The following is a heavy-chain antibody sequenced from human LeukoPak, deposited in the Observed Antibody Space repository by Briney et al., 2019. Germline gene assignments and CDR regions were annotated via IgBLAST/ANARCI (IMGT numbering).Heavy chain of an antibody. CDR2: IYSGGST. D-gene: IGHD6-13*01. CDR1: GFTVSSNY. Sequence: GGSLRLSCAASGFTVSSNYMSWVRQAPGKGLKWVSVIYSGGSTYYADSVKGRFTISRDNSKTTLYLQMNSLRAEDTAVYYCARSIAAAGHDAFDIWGQGTMVTVSS. V-gene: IGHV3-53*01. J-gene: IGHJ3*02. CDR3: ARSIAAAGHDAFDI.